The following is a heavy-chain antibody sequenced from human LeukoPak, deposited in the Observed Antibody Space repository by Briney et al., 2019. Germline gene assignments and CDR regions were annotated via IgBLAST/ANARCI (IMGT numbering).Heavy chain of an antibody. CDR2: IYYSGRT. CDR1: TGSISSYY. D-gene: IGHD2-2*01. V-gene: IGHV4-59*01. CDR3: ARERYCSSTSCHDDAFDI. J-gene: IGHJ3*02. Sequence: PSETLSLTCTVYTGSISSYYWGWIPPRPGKGLEGVGYIYYSGRTNSNPSLNSRVTTSADTSKHQFSLKMSSVTAADTAVYYCARERYCSSTSCHDDAFDIWGQGTKVSVSS.